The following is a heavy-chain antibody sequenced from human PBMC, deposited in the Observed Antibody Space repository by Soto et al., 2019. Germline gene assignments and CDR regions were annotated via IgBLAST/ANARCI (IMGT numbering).Heavy chain of an antibody. V-gene: IGHV1-69*05. CDR2: IIPIFGTA. CDR1: GGTFSSYA. D-gene: IGHD6-13*01. J-gene: IGHJ6*02. CDR3: ARGRGAAAGSYYYGMDV. Sequence: SGGTFSSYAISWVRQAPGQGLEWMGGIIPIFGTANYAQKFQGRVTMTRDTSISTAYMELSSLRSDDTAVYYCARGRGAAAGSYYYGMDVWGQGTTVTVSS.